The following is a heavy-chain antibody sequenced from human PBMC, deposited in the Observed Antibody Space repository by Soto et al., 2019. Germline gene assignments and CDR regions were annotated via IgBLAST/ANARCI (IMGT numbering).Heavy chain of an antibody. CDR2: ISYDGSNK. Sequence: GGSLRLSCAASGFTFSSYAMHWVRQAPGKGLEWVAVISYDGSNKYYADSVKGRFTISRDNSKNTLYLQMNSLRAEDTAVYYCARVYSNYYYYYGMDVWGQGTTVTVS. CDR1: GFTFSSYA. D-gene: IGHD4-4*01. V-gene: IGHV3-30-3*01. CDR3: ARVYSNYYYYYGMDV. J-gene: IGHJ6*02.